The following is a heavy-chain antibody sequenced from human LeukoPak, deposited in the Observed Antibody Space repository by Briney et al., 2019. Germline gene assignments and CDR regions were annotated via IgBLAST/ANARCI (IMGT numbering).Heavy chain of an antibody. CDR2: ISSSSSYI. Sequence: GGSLRLSCAASGFTFSSYTMNWVRQAPGKGLEWVSSISSSSSYIYYADSVKGRFTISRDNAKNSLYLQMNSLRADDTAVYYCAELGITMIGGVWGKGTTVTISS. CDR1: GFTFSSYT. CDR3: AELGITMIGGV. D-gene: IGHD3-10*02. J-gene: IGHJ6*04. V-gene: IGHV3-21*01.